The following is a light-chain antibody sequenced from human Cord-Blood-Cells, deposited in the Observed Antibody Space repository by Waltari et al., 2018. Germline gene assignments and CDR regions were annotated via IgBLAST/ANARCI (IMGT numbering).Light chain of an antibody. CDR1: QGISSA. CDR2: DAS. J-gene: IGKJ3*01. Sequence: AIQLTQSPSSLSASVGDRVTITCRASQGISSALAWYQQKPGKAPKLLIYDASSLESGVPSRFSGSGSGTDVTLTISSLHPEDFATYYCQQFNNYPFTFGPGTKVDIK. CDR3: QQFNNYPFT. V-gene: IGKV1D-13*01.